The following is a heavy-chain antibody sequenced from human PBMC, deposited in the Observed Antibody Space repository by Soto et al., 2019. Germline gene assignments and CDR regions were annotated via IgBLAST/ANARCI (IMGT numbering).Heavy chain of an antibody. CDR3: ASCPKGGPYDY. D-gene: IGHD3-16*01. J-gene: IGHJ4*02. CDR1: GLTFSSYG. V-gene: IGHV3-33*01. CDR2: IWYDGSNK. Sequence: QVQLVESGGGVVQPGMSLRLSCAASGLTFSSYGMHWVRQAPGKGLEWVAVIWYDGSNKYYADSVKGRFTISRDNSKNTLYLQMNSLRAEDTAVYYCASCPKGGPYDYWGQGTLVTVSS.